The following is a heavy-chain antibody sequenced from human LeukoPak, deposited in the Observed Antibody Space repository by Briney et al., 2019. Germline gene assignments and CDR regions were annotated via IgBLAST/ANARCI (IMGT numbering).Heavy chain of an antibody. CDR3: ASNYYDGSGGGAFDI. V-gene: IGHV4-39*01. J-gene: IGHJ3*02. CDR1: GDSISSSSYY. Sequence: PSETLSLTCTVSGDSISSSSYYWGWIRQPPGKGLEWIGSIYYSGSTYYNPSLKSRVTLSVDTSKNQFSLKLSSVTAADTAVYYCASNYYDGSGGGAFDIWGQGAMVTVSS. D-gene: IGHD3-22*01. CDR2: IYYSGST.